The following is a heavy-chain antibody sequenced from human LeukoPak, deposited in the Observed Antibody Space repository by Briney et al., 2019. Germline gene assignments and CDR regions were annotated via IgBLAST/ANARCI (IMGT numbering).Heavy chain of an antibody. CDR3: ARVQYGDYSVDY. D-gene: IGHD4-17*01. J-gene: IGHJ4*02. Sequence: WGSLRLSCTASGCTVSSNYMSWVRKAPGPGLGWVSVIYSGGSTYCADSVKGRFPISRDNSKNTLYLQMNSLRAQDMAVYYCARVQYGDYSVDYWGQGTLVSVSS. V-gene: IGHV3-53*01. CDR1: GCTVSSNY. CDR2: IYSGGST.